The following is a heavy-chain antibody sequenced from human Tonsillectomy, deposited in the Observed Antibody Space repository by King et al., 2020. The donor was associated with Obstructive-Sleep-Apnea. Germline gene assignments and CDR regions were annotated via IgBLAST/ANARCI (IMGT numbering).Heavy chain of an antibody. CDR3: ARNRRSSWADYFDY. J-gene: IGHJ4*02. V-gene: IGHV4-38-2*02. CDR2: IYHSGST. Sequence: VQLQESGPGLVKPSETLSLTCTVSGYSISSGYYWGWIRHPPGKGLEWMGSIYHSGSTYYNPSLKSLFTISVYTSKNQFSLKLSSVTAADTAVYYCARNRRSSWADYFDYWGQGTLVTVSS. D-gene: IGHD6-13*01. CDR1: GYSISSGYY.